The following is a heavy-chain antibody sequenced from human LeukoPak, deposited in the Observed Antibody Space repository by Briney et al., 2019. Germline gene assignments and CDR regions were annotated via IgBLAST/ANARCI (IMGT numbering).Heavy chain of an antibody. CDR3: ARVLRYCSGGNCYSGGLGYMDV. V-gene: IGHV3-11*01. J-gene: IGHJ6*03. D-gene: IGHD2-15*01. CDR1: GFTFGEHA. Sequence: GGSLRLSCSTSGFTFGEHAVSWFRQAPGRGLEWVSSISRSGSTKYYADSVKGRFTISRDNAKNSLFLQMNSLRAEDTAVYYCARVLRYCSGGNCYSGGLGYMDVWGKGTTVTISS. CDR2: ISRSGSTK.